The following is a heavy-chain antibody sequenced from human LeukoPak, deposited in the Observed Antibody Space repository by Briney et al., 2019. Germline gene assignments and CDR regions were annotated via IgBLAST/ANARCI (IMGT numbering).Heavy chain of an antibody. CDR1: GGTFSSYA. J-gene: IGHJ6*03. CDR3: ARAYSSSWYTSSPYYYYYMDV. V-gene: IGHV1-69*05. Sequence: SVTVSCKASGGTFSSYAISWVRQAPGQGLEWMGGIIPIFGTANYAQKFQGRVTITTDESTSTAYMELSSLRSEDTAVYYCARAYSSSWYTSSPYYYYYMDVWGKGTTVTVSS. D-gene: IGHD6-13*01. CDR2: IIPIFGTA.